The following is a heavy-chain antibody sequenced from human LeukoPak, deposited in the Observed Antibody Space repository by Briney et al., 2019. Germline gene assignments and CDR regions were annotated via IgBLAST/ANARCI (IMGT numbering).Heavy chain of an antibody. Sequence: GGPLRLSCAASGFTVSSNYMSWVRQAPGKGLEWVSVIYSGGSTYYADSVKGRFTISRDNAKNSLYLQMNSLRAEDTAVYYCARDVPLVGAFDIWGQGTMVTVSS. J-gene: IGHJ3*02. CDR3: ARDVPLVGAFDI. V-gene: IGHV3-53*01. D-gene: IGHD3-9*01. CDR2: IYSGGST. CDR1: GFTVSSNY.